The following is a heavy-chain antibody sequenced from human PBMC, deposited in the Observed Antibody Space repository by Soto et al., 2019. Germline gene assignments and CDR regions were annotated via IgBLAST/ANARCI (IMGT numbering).Heavy chain of an antibody. CDR1: GGSISSSSYY. V-gene: IGHV4-39*01. CDR2: IYCSGST. J-gene: IGHJ4*02. D-gene: IGHD3-9*01. CDR3: ARVVVYFDWLLTYYFDY. Sequence: SETLSLTCTVSGGSISSSSYYWGWIRQPPGKGLEWIGSIYCSGSTYYNPSLKSRVTISVDTSKNQFSLKLSSVTAADTAVYYCARVVVYFDWLLTYYFDYWGQGTLVTVSS.